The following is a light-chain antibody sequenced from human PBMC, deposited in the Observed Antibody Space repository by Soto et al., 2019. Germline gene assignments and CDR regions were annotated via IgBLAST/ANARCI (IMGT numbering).Light chain of an antibody. Sequence: QSVLTQPTSASGTPGQRVTISCSGSSSNIGTYHVFWYQHLPGTAPKVVIYKNTQRPSGVPDRISGSTSGTSASLAISGLRSEDEAEYYCATWDASLSGVVFGGGTKLTVL. CDR1: SSNIGTYH. V-gene: IGLV1-47*01. J-gene: IGLJ2*01. CDR3: ATWDASLSGVV. CDR2: KNT.